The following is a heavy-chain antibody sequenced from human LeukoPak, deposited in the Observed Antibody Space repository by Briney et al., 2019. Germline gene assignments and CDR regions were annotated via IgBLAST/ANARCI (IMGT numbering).Heavy chain of an antibody. V-gene: IGHV7-4-1*02. Sequence: ATVKVSCKASGYTFTSYAMNWVRQAPGQGLEWMGWINTNTGNPTYAQGFTGRFVFSLDTSVSTAYLQISSLKAEDTAVYYCARAASYGSGSYPYDMDYWGQGTLVTVSS. D-gene: IGHD3-10*01. CDR1: GYTFTSYA. CDR2: INTNTGNP. J-gene: IGHJ4*02. CDR3: ARAASYGSGSYPYDMDY.